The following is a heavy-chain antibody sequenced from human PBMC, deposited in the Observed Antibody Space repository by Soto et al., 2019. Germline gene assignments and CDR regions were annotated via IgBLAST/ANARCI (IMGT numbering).Heavy chain of an antibody. J-gene: IGHJ5*02. CDR1: GFTFSSYA. V-gene: IGHV3-23*01. CDR3: AKDRIVVVVAATPGGWFDP. CDR2: ISGSGGST. D-gene: IGHD2-15*01. Sequence: PGGSLRLSCAASGFTFSSYAMSWVRQAPGKGLEWVSAISGSGGSTYYADSVKGRFTISRDNSKNTLYLQMNSLRAEDTAVYYCAKDRIVVVVAATPGGWFDPWGQGTLVTVSS.